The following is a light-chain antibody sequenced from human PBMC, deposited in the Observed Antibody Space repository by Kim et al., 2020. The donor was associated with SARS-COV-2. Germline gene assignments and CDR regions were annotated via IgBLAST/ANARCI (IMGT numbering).Light chain of an antibody. Sequence: ATINCRSSQSVLYNSDNQNYLGWYQQKPGQPPKLLIYWATARESGVPDRLSGSGSGKDFTLTISSLKAEDVAVYYCQQYYSVPLTFGGGPRWISN. V-gene: IGKV4-1*01. J-gene: IGKJ4*01. CDR2: WAT. CDR1: QSVLYNSDNQNY. CDR3: QQYYSVPLT.